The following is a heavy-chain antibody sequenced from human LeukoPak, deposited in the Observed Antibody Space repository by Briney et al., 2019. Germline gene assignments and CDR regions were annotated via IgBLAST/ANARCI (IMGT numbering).Heavy chain of an antibody. V-gene: IGHV3-33*01. CDR3: ARAGYCSSTACLDY. J-gene: IGHJ4*02. Sequence: PGRSLKLSCAASGFTFSSYGMHWVRQAPGKGLEWVAVIWYDGSNKYYADSVKGRFTISRDNSKNTLYLQMNSLRVEDTAVYYCARAGYCSSTACLDYWGQGTLVTVPS. CDR1: GFTFSSYG. D-gene: IGHD2-2*01. CDR2: IWYDGSNK.